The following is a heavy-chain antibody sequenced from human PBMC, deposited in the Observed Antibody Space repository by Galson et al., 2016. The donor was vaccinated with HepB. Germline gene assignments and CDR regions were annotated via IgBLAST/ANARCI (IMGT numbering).Heavy chain of an antibody. CDR2: ISGSGGST. D-gene: IGHD5-24*01. CDR1: GLTFRSYA. Sequence: SLRLSCAASGLTFRSYAFSWLRQAPGKGLEWVSAISGSGGSTYYADSVKGRFTISRDTAKNTLYLQMNSLRAEDTAVYYCARRMATITSFDYWGQGTLVTVSS. V-gene: IGHV3-23*01. CDR3: ARRMATITSFDY. J-gene: IGHJ4*02.